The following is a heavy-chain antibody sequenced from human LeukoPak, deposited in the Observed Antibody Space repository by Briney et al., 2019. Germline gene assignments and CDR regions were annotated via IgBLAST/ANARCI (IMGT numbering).Heavy chain of an antibody. D-gene: IGHD1-7*01. CDR3: ARHGTGTTVLDY. J-gene: IGHJ4*02. CDR2: IYYSGST. V-gene: IGHV4-59*08. CDR1: GGSISSYY. Sequence: KSSETLSLTCTVSGGSISSYYWSWIRQPPGKGLEWIGYIYYSGSTNYNPSLKSRVTISIDTSKNQFSLKLSSVTAADTAVYYCARHGTGTTVLDYWGRGTLVTVSS.